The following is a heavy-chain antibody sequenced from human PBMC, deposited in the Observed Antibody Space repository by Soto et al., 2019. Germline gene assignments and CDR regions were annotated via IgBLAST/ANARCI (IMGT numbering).Heavy chain of an antibody. Sequence: QVQLVQSGAEVKKPGASVKVSCTASGYTFTHYAIHWVRHAPGQRLEWMGFINAGSGNTKYSQTFQGRLTFTKDTSASTAYMELRSLRSEDTAIYYCARGLAADGAWGQGKLVTVSS. D-gene: IGHD6-13*01. V-gene: IGHV1-3*01. J-gene: IGHJ5*02. CDR1: GYTFTHYA. CDR3: ARGLAADGA. CDR2: INAGSGNT.